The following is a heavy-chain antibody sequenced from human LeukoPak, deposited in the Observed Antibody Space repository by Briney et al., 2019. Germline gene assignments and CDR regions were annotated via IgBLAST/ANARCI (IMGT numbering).Heavy chain of an antibody. V-gene: IGHV3-30*02. D-gene: IGHD6-6*01. CDR2: IRYNGSNN. CDR3: ANQRAGIAARGAFDI. CDR1: GFTFSSYG. Sequence: GGSLRLSCAASGFTFSSYGMHWVRQAPEKGLEWVSSIRYNGSNNYYADSVKGRFTISRDNSKNTLYLQMNSLRAEDTAVYYCANQRAGIAARGAFDIWGQGTMVTVSS. J-gene: IGHJ3*02.